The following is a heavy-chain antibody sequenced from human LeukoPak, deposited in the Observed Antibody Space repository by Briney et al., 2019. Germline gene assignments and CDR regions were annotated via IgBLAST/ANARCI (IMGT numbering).Heavy chain of an antibody. CDR3: AREGPSRYCDFWSGYLAY. CDR1: GFTVSSNY. CDR2: IYSGGST. Sequence: PGGSLRLSCAASGFTVSSNYMSWVRQAPGKGLEWVSVIYSGGSTYYADSVKGRFTISRDNSKNTLYLQMNSLRAEDTAVYYCAREGPSRYCDFWSGYLAYWGQGTLVTVSS. V-gene: IGHV3-66*02. D-gene: IGHD3-3*01. J-gene: IGHJ4*02.